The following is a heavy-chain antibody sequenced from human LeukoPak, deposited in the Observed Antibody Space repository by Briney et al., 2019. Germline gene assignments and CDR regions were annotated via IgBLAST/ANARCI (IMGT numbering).Heavy chain of an antibody. CDR2: ISGSGANT. J-gene: IGHJ4*02. CDR1: KFTFSTSA. CDR3: ARDSAGNDY. D-gene: IGHD6-13*01. Sequence: GGSLRLSCAASKFTFSTSAMSWVRQAPGKGLEWVSAISGSGANTYYVDSVKGRFTISRDNAKNSLYLQMNSLRAEDTAMYYCARDSAGNDYWGQGTLVTVSS. V-gene: IGHV3-23*01.